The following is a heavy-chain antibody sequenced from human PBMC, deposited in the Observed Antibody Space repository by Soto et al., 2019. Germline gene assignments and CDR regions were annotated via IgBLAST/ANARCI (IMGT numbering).Heavy chain of an antibody. CDR2: IKSKTDRGTT. V-gene: IGHV3-15*01. D-gene: IGHD4-4*01. CDR1: GFTFSNAW. J-gene: IGHJ6*02. CDR3: TTLHARDYSNYYYYYGMDV. Sequence: GGSLRLSCAASGFTFSNAWMIWVRQAPGKGLEWVGRIKSKTDRGTTDYAAPVKGRFTISRDDSKNTLYLQMNSLKTEDTAVYYCTTLHARDYSNYYYYYGMDVWGQGTTVTVSS.